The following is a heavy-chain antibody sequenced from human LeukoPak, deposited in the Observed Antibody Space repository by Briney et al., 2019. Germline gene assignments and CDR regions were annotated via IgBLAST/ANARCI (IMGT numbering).Heavy chain of an antibody. J-gene: IGHJ4*02. CDR2: IYPGDSDT. Sequence: GESLKISCKGSGYSFTSYWIGWVRQMPGKGLEWMGIIYPGDSDTRYSPSFQGQVTISADKSISTAYLQWSSLKASDTATYYCARRGRVYYDSSGPNDYWGQGTLVTVSS. D-gene: IGHD3-22*01. V-gene: IGHV5-51*01. CDR3: ARRGRVYYDSSGPNDY. CDR1: GYSFTSYW.